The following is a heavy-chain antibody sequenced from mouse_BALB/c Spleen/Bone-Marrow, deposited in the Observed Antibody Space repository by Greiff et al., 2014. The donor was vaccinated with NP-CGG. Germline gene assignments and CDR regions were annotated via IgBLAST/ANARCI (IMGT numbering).Heavy chain of an antibody. CDR3: ARGYGNDFDY. CDR2: FYPGSNSS. J-gene: IGHJ2*01. Sequence: QVQLQQSGAELVKPGSSVIMSCKASGYTFTRYWMHWVKQRPGQGLEWIGDFYPGSNSSTYNEKFKSQATLTVDTSSSTAYMQLSSLTSEDSAVYYCARGYGNDFDYWGQGTTLTVSS. CDR1: GYTFTRYW. D-gene: IGHD2-1*01. V-gene: IGHV1-55*01.